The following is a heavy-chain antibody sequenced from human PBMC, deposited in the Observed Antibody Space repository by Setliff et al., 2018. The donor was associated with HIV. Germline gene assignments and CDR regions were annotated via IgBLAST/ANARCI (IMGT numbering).Heavy chain of an antibody. CDR1: GFTISSYH. V-gene: IGHV3-30*02. Sequence: LRLSCAASGFTISSYHIHWVRQAPGKGLEWVAFIRYDGSNKYYADSVKGRFTISRDNSKNTLYLQMNSLRAEDTAVYYCAKDRSPISSGYYYAEYFQHWGQGTLVTVSS. D-gene: IGHD3-22*01. J-gene: IGHJ1*01. CDR2: IRYDGSNK. CDR3: AKDRSPISSGYYYAEYFQH.